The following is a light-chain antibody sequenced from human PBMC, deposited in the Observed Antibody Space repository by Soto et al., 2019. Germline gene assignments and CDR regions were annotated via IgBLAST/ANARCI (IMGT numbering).Light chain of an antibody. Sequence: EVVLTQSPGTLSLSPGERATLSCRASQSVSSSYLAWYQQNPGQAPRLLIYGASKRATGIPDRFSGSGSGTDFSLTISRLEPEDFAVYYCHQYDNAPQTYGQGTKVE. CDR1: QSVSSSY. J-gene: IGKJ2*01. V-gene: IGKV3-20*01. CDR2: GAS. CDR3: HQYDNAPQT.